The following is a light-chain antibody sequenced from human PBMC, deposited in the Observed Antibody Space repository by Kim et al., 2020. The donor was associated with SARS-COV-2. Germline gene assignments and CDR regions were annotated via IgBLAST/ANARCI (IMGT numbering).Light chain of an antibody. J-gene: IGKJ1*01. CDR1: QSVGSS. V-gene: IGKV3-11*01. Sequence: LSPGERATLSCRASQSVGSSLAWFQQKPGQAPRLLIYDVSTRATGVPARFSGSGSGTDFTLTISSLEPEDFAVYYCHQRSNWPRTFGQGTKVDIK. CDR3: HQRSNWPRT. CDR2: DVS.